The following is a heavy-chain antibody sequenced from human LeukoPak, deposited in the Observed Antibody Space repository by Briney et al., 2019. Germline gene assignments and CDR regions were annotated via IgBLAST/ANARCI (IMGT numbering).Heavy chain of an antibody. CDR2: INTNTGNP. D-gene: IGHD2-15*01. CDR1: GYTFTSYA. V-gene: IGHV7-4-1*02. CDR3: AIWYCSGGSCYPEDWFDP. Sequence: ASVKVSCKASGYTFTSYAMNWVREAPGQGLEWMGWINTNTGNPTYAQGLTGRFVFSLDTSVSTAYLQISSLKAEDTAVYYCAIWYCSGGSCYPEDWFDPWGQGTLVTVSS. J-gene: IGHJ5*02.